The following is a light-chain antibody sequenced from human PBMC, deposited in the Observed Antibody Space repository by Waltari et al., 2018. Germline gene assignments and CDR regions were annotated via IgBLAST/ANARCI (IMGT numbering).Light chain of an antibody. Sequence: EIVLTQSPGTLSLSPGERATLSCRASESVSSSYLAWYQQKPGQAPRLLIYGASNRATGIPDRFSGSGSGTAFTLSISRLEPEDFAVYYCQQYVRSPETFGQGTRVEIK. CDR2: GAS. J-gene: IGKJ1*01. CDR3: QQYVRSPET. V-gene: IGKV3-20*01. CDR1: ESVSSSY.